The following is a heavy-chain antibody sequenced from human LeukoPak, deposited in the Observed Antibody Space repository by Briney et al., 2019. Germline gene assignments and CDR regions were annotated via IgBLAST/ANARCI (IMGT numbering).Heavy chain of an antibody. CDR3: ARDQQDYDFWSGTTNWFDP. V-gene: IGHV3-74*01. CDR1: GFTFSSYW. J-gene: IGHJ5*02. Sequence: GGSLRLSCAASGFTFSSYWMHWVRQAPGKGLVLVSRINSDGSSTSYADSVKGRFTISRDNAKNTLYLQMNSLRAEDTAVYYCARDQQDYDFWSGTTNWFDPWGQGTLVTVSS. D-gene: IGHD3-3*01. CDR2: INSDGSST.